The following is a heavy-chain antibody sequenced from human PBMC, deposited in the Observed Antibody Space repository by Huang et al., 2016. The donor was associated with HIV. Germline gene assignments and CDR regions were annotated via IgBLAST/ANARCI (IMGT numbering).Heavy chain of an antibody. CDR1: GYTFSSCG. J-gene: IGHJ6*03. V-gene: IGHV1-18*01. CDR3: ARGGGIQLWLLGYYYMDV. CDR2: ISVYNGNT. D-gene: IGHD5-18*01. Sequence: QVQLVQSGAEVKKPGAAVKVCCKASGYTFSSCGISWVRPAPGQGLECVGWISVYNGNTKFAQKFQVRLTMTTDTPTSTAYMELRSLRSDDTAVYYCARGGGIQLWLLGYYYMDVWGNGTTVTVSS.